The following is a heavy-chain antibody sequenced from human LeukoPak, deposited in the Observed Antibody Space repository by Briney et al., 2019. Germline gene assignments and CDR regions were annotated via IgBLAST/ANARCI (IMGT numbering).Heavy chain of an antibody. D-gene: IGHD3-3*01. CDR1: GFTFSSYS. J-gene: IGHJ5*02. CDR3: ARDGVRFLEWLRGNWFDP. CDR2: ISSSSSYI. V-gene: IGHV3-21*01. Sequence: SGGSLRLSCAASGFTFSSYSMNWVRQAPGKGLDWVSSISSSSSYIYYADSVKGRFTISRDNAKNSLYLQMNSLRAEDTAVYYCARDGVRFLEWLRGNWFDPWGQGTLVTVSS.